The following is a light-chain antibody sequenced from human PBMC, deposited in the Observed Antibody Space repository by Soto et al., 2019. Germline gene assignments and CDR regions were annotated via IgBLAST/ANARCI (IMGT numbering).Light chain of an antibody. CDR1: QSVSSNY. V-gene: IGKV3-20*01. J-gene: IGKJ2*01. Sequence: EIAVTQSPDTLSLSPGEGAALSCRASQSVSSNYLAWYQQRPGQAPRLLIYAASNRAAGIPDRFTGSGSGTDFTLTISRLEPEDFAVYYCQQYGSSPATFGQGTKLEIK. CDR2: AAS. CDR3: QQYGSSPAT.